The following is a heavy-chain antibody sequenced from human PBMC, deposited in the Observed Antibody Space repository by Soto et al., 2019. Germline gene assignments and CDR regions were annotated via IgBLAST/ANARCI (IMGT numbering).Heavy chain of an antibody. D-gene: IGHD6-19*01. Sequence: ASVKVSCKASGYTFTSYGISWVRQAPGQGLEWKGWISAYNGNTNYAQKLQGRVTMTTDTSTSTAYMELRSLRSDDTAVYYCARDSSGWSPYYYYMDVWGKGTTVTVSS. CDR1: GYTFTSYG. CDR2: ISAYNGNT. V-gene: IGHV1-18*01. J-gene: IGHJ6*03. CDR3: ARDSSGWSPYYYYMDV.